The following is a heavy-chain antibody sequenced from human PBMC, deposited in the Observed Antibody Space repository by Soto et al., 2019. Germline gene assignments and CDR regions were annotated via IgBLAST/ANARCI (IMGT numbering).Heavy chain of an antibody. CDR1: GFTFSSYS. D-gene: IGHD6-13*01. CDR3: ARQPGIAAAGLDY. CDR2: ISSSSSYI. V-gene: IGHV3-21*01. Sequence: EVQLVESGGGLVKPGGSLRLSCAASGFTFSSYSMNWFRQAPGKWLEWVASISSSSSYIYYADSVKGRFTISRDNAKNALYLQLNSLRAEDTAVYYCARQPGIAAAGLDYWGQGTLVTVSS. J-gene: IGHJ4*02.